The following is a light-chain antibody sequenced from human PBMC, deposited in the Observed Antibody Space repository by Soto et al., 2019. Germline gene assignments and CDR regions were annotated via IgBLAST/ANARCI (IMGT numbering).Light chain of an antibody. CDR1: QSVSSN. CDR3: QQYDSWPLT. Sequence: EIVMTQSPATLSVSPGERATLSCRASQSVSSNLAWYQQKPGLAPRLLIYGASTRATGIPARFSGSGSGTEFTLTISSLQSEDFVVYYCQQYDSWPLTFGEGTKVDIK. J-gene: IGKJ4*01. V-gene: IGKV3-15*01. CDR2: GAS.